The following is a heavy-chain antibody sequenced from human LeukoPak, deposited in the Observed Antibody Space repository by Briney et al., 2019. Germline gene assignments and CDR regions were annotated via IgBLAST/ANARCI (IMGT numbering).Heavy chain of an antibody. CDR2: ITSSSSYL. Sequence: GGSLRLSCAASGFTFSNYAMHWVRQAPGKGLEWVSSITSSSSYLYSADSVKGRFTISRDNAKNSLYLQMNSLRAEDTAVYYCARDSLDSSGYDYWGQGTLVTVSS. D-gene: IGHD3-22*01. CDR3: ARDSLDSSGYDY. J-gene: IGHJ4*02. V-gene: IGHV3-21*01. CDR1: GFTFSNYA.